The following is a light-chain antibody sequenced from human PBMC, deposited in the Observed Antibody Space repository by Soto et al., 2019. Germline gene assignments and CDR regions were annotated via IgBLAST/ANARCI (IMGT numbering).Light chain of an antibody. Sequence: QSVLAQPASVSGSPGRSITISCTGTSSDVGGYNYVSWYQQQAGKAPKLIIHEVSNRPSGVSNRFSGSKSGNTASLTISGLQAEDEADYYCDSYTSSRAYVFXIGTKLTVL. CDR1: SSDVGGYNY. V-gene: IGLV2-14*01. CDR2: EVS. J-gene: IGLJ1*01. CDR3: DSYTSSRAYV.